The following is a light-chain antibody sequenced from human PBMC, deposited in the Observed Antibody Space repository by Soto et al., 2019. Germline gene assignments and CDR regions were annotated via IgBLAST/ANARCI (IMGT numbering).Light chain of an antibody. CDR3: QQYNDWPRT. V-gene: IGKV3-15*01. CDR2: GAS. CDR1: QSVDWY. J-gene: IGKJ1*01. Sequence: EIVLTQSPATLSLSPGDRATLSCRASQSVDWYVAWYQQKPGQAPRLLIYGASTRATGSPDRFSASGSATEFTLTISSLLSEDFAVYYCQQYNDWPRTFGQGTKVDIK.